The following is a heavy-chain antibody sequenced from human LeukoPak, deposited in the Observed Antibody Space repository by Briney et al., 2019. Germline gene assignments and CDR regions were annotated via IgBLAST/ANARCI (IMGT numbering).Heavy chain of an antibody. CDR1: GGSVISSGGYY. Sequence: PSQTLSLTCTVSGGSVISSGGYYWSWIRQHPGKGLEWIGYIYYSGSTYYNPSLKSRVTISVDTSKNQFSLKLCSVTAADTAVYYCAAMPHLGYCSGGSCPIDYWGQGTLVTVSS. D-gene: IGHD2-15*01. CDR2: IYYSGST. V-gene: IGHV4-31*03. CDR3: AAMPHLGYCSGGSCPIDY. J-gene: IGHJ4*02.